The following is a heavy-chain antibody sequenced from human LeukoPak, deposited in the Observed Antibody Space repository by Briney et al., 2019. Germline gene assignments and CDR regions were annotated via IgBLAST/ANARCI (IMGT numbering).Heavy chain of an antibody. J-gene: IGHJ4*02. CDR1: GGSISTYY. Sequence: KPSETLSLTCTVSGGSISTYYWSWIRQPPGKGLECIGYIYYTGSTNYNPSLKSRVTISVDTSKNQFSLKLSSVTAADTAVYYCARHDSGSYPLDYWGQGTLVTVSS. D-gene: IGHD1-26*01. V-gene: IGHV4-59*08. CDR3: ARHDSGSYPLDY. CDR2: IYYTGST.